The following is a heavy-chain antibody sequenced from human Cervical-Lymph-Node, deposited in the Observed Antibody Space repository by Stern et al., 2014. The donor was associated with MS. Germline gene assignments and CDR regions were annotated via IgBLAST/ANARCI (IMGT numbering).Heavy chain of an antibody. CDR3: ARDSRAIDY. V-gene: IGHV3-33*01. D-gene: IGHD2-2*01. J-gene: IGHJ4*02. CDR1: GFTFSSYG. Sequence: VQLVESGGGVVQPGRSLRLSCAASGFTFSSYGMHWVRQAPGKGLEWVAVIWYDGSNKYYADSVKGRFTISRDNSKNPLYLQMNSLRAEDTAVYYCARDSRAIDYWGQGTLVTVSS. CDR2: IWYDGSNK.